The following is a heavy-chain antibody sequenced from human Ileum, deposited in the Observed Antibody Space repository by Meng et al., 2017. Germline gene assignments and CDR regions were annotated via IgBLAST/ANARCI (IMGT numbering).Heavy chain of an antibody. V-gene: IGHV4-34*01. J-gene: IGHJ1*01. CDR2: INHSGST. CDR1: GGAFDGYY. D-gene: IGHD2-2*02. Sequence: QAQLQRWGAGRLKPSETLSVSGAGYGGAFDGYYWTWIRQSPGKGLEWIGEINHSGSTNFNPSLKSRVTMSVDTSKKQFSLNLTSVTAADTAMYYCVRGLLVPNAIRTEYFPLWGQGTLVTVSS. CDR3: VRGLLVPNAIRTEYFPL.